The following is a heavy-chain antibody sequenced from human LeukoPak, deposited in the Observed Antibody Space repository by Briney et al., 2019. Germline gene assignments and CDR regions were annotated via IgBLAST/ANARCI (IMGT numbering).Heavy chain of an antibody. CDR1: GFTFSDYY. CDR2: ISSSSSYT. D-gene: IGHD6-19*01. V-gene: IGHV3-11*05. J-gene: IGHJ4*02. CDR3: ARDTAVPGTGTDFDY. Sequence: PGGSLRLSCATSGFTFSDYYMSWIRQAPGKGLDWVSYISSSSSYTNYADSVKGRFTISRDNAKNSLYLQMSSLRAEDTAVYYCARDTAVPGTGTDFDYWGQGTLVTVSS.